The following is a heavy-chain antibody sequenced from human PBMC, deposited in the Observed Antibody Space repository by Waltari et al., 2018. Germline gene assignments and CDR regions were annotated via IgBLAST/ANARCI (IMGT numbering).Heavy chain of an antibody. CDR3: AKVAGIAAAEFHFDF. J-gene: IGHJ4*02. D-gene: IGHD6-13*01. CDR2: IRGLALTP. V-gene: IGHV3-23*01. CDR1: GFTFVTSA. Sequence: EVQLLESGGGLVQPGGSLRLSCAASGFTFVTSAMTWVRQAPGKGLEGCSSIRGLALTPFSADSGKGRFSISRDNSKKTLYLQINGLTADDTAVYYCAKVAGIAAAEFHFDFWGRGTLVTVSS.